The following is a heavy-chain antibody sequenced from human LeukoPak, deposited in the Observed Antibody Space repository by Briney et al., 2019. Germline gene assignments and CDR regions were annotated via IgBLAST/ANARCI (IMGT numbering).Heavy chain of an antibody. CDR3: ARSHYYDSGAYYLDY. J-gene: IGHJ4*02. CDR2: INTDGGST. D-gene: IGHD3-22*01. V-gene: IGHV3-74*01. Sequence: GGSLRLSCAASGFTFSSYAMNWVRQTPGKGLVWVSHINTDGGSTTYADSVKGRFTISRDNARNTLYLQMNSLRAEDTAVYYCARSHYYDSGAYYLDYWGQGTLVTVSS. CDR1: GFTFSSYA.